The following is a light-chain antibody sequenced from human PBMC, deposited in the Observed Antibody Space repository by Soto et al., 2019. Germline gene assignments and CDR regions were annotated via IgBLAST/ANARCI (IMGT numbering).Light chain of an antibody. Sequence: AIRMTQSPSSFSASTGDRVTITSRASQGISSYLAWYQQKPGKAPKLLIYHASSLESGVPSRFSGSGSGTEFTLTISSLQPDDFATYYCQQYNSYSFGQGTKVDIK. V-gene: IGKV1-8*01. J-gene: IGKJ1*01. CDR2: HAS. CDR3: QQYNSYS. CDR1: QGISSY.